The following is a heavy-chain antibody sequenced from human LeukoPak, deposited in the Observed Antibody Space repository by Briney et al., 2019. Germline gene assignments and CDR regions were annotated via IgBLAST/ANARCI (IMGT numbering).Heavy chain of an antibody. Sequence: ASVKVSCKASGYTFTSYGISWVRQAPGQGLEWMGYIITYNGNTNYAQKLQGRVTMTTDTSTSTAYMELRSLRSDDTAVYYCARGGRRAAIIGYSSTWGQGTLVTVSS. CDR3: ARGGRRAAIIGYSST. D-gene: IGHD6-13*01. CDR2: IITYNGNT. CDR1: GYTFTSYG. V-gene: IGHV1-18*01. J-gene: IGHJ5*02.